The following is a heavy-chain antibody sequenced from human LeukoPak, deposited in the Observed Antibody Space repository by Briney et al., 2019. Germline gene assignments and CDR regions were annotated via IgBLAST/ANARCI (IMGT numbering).Heavy chain of an antibody. Sequence: PGGSLRLSCAASGFTFSSYEMNWVRQAPGKGLLWGSCINNSGNTIWYADSVKGRFTISRDNSKNSLYLQMNSLRAADTAVYYCASGAQSDCWGQGTLVTVSS. V-gene: IGHV3-48*03. CDR2: INNSGNTI. D-gene: IGHD1-26*01. CDR3: ASGAQSDC. CDR1: GFTFSSYE. J-gene: IGHJ4*02.